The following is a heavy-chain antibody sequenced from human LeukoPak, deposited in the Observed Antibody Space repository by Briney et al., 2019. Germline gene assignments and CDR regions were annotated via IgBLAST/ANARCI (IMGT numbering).Heavy chain of an antibody. J-gene: IGHJ3*02. CDR3: AGTYYYDKGAFDI. V-gene: IGHV3-53*01. D-gene: IGHD3-22*01. Sequence: GGSLRLSCAASGFTVSSNYMNWVRQAPGKGLEWVSVIYSGGSTYYADSVKGRFTISRDNSKNTLYLQMDSLRAEDTAVYYCAGTYYYDKGAFDIWGQGTMVTVSS. CDR2: IYSGGST. CDR1: GFTVSSNY.